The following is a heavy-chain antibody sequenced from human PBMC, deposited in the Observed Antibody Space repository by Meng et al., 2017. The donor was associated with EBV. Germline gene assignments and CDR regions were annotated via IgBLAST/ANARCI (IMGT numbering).Heavy chain of an antibody. CDR3: WGDLNYGSY. V-gene: IGHV3-73*01. Sequence: LGGVGGGLGRPWGSLKPSCGASGFIFRDSAMHWVRQASGKGLEWVGRVETKTSKYATAYAASVKGRFSVSRDDSKNMVFLEMNSLKTEDTARYYCWGDLNYGSYWGQGTLVTVSS. D-gene: IGHD3-16*01. CDR2: VETKTSKYAT. J-gene: IGHJ4*02. CDR1: GFIFRDSA.